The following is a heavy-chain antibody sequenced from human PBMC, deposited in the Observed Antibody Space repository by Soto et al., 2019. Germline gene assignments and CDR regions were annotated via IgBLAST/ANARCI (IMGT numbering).Heavy chain of an antibody. V-gene: IGHV4-30-4*01. J-gene: IGHJ4*02. CDR1: GGSISSGDYY. CDR2: IYYSGST. D-gene: IGHD3-3*01. Sequence: SETLSLTCTVSGGSISSGDYYWSWIRQPPGKGLEWIGYIYYSGSTYYNPSLKSRVTISVDTSKNQFSLKLSSVTAADTTVYYCARSSKYDFWSGYYNFDYWGQGTLVTVSS. CDR3: ARSSKYDFWSGYYNFDY.